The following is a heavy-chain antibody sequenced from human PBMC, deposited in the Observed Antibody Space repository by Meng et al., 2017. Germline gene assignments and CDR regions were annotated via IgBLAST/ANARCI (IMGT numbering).Heavy chain of an antibody. CDR1: GFTFSSYA. CDR2: ISGSGGST. V-gene: IGHV3-23*04. CDR3: AKDYMVRGVMGY. D-gene: IGHD3-10*01. Sequence: VQVVESGGGLVKPGAALRLSCAASGFTFSSYAMSGGRQAPGKGLEWVSAISGSGGSTYYADSVKGRFTISRDNSKNTLYLQMNSLRAEDTAVYYCAKDYMVRGVMGYWGQGTLVTVSS. J-gene: IGHJ4*02.